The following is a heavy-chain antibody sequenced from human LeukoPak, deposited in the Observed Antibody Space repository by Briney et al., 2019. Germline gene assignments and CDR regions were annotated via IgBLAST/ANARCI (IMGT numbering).Heavy chain of an antibody. CDR2: ISSSGSTI. D-gene: IGHD6-19*01. CDR3: AREGKRSGWSDDY. V-gene: IGHV3-48*04. Sequence: GGSLRLSCAASGFTFSSYAMSWVRQAPGKGLEWVSYISSSGSTIYYADSVKGRFTISRDNAKNSLYLQMNSLRAEDTAVYYCAREGKRSGWSDDYWGQGTLVTVSS. CDR1: GFTFSSYA. J-gene: IGHJ4*02.